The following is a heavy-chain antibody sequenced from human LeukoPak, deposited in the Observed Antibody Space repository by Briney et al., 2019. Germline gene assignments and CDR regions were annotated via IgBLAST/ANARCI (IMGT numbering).Heavy chain of an antibody. CDR1: GGTFSSYA. V-gene: IGHV1-3*01. D-gene: IGHD6-19*01. CDR3: ATDYSSGWYGGYYYYGMDV. Sequence: ASVKVSCKASGGTFSSYAISWVRQAPGQRLEWMGWINAGNGNTKYSQKFQGRVTITRDTSASTAYMELSSLRSEDTAVYYCATDYSSGWYGGYYYYGMDVWGQGTTVTVSS. CDR2: INAGNGNT. J-gene: IGHJ6*02.